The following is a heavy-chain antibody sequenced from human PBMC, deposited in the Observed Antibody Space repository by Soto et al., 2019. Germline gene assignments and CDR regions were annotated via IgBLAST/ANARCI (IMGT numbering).Heavy chain of an antibody. D-gene: IGHD6-13*01. J-gene: IGHJ6*02. Sequence: PSETLSLTCAVSGGSISSGGYSWSWIRQPPGKGLEWIGYIYHSGSTYYNPSLKSRVTISVDRSKNQFSLKLSSVTAADTAVYYCARVQLVLYYYGMDVWGQGTTVTVSS. CDR2: IYHSGST. CDR1: GGSISSGGYS. V-gene: IGHV4-30-2*01. CDR3: ARVQLVLYYYGMDV.